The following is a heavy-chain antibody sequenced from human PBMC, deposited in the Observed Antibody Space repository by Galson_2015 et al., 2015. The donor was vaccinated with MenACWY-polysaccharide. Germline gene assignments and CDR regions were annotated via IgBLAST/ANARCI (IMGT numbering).Heavy chain of an antibody. J-gene: IGHJ2*01. V-gene: IGHV3-23*01. CDR3: AKYTSSYGTSGYYWYFDL. D-gene: IGHD3-22*01. CDR2: ITGSGGST. Sequence: SLRLSCAASGFTFNSYAMGWVRQAPGKGLEWVSSITGSGGSTYYADSMEGRFTISRDNSKNTLYLQMNSLRAEDTAVYYCAKYTSSYGTSGYYWYFDLWGRGTLVTVSS. CDR1: GFTFNSYA.